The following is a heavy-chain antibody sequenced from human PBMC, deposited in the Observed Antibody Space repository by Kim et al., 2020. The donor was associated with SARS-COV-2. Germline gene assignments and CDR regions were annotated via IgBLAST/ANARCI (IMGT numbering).Heavy chain of an antibody. V-gene: IGHV4-59*09. CDR2: SSGSP. D-gene: IGHD2-15*01. Sequence: SSGSPNSHPPLKSRVTTSGDTSKEQLSLKLSSVTAADTAVYYCAGGVGFDPWGQGTLVTVSS. J-gene: IGHJ5*02. CDR3: AGGVGFDP.